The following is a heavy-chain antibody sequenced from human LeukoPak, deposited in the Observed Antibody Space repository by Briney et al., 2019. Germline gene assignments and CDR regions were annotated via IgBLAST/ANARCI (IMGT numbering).Heavy chain of an antibody. J-gene: IGHJ3*02. CDR3: AREGTGTRDDAFDI. D-gene: IGHD1-7*01. CDR2: ITTGSNYI. V-gene: IGHV3-21*01. CDR1: GFTFSYYN. Sequence: PGGSLRLSCAASGFTFSYYNMNWVRQAPGKGLEWVSSITTGSNYIYYEDSVKGRFTISRDNAKNSLYLQMNSLRAEDTAVYYCAREGTGTRDDAFDIWGQGTMVTVSS.